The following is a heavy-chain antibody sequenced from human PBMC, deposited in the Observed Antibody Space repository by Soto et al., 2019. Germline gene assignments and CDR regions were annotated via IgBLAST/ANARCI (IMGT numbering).Heavy chain of an antibody. CDR2: ISSSGSTI. J-gene: IGHJ5*02. CDR1: GFTFSDYY. V-gene: IGHV3-11*01. D-gene: IGHD4-17*01. CDR3: ARDNVDYGDYSGFEP. Sequence: GGSLRLSCAASGFTFSDYYMSWIRQAPGKGLEWVSYISSSGSTIYYADSVKGRFTISRDNAKNSLYLQMNSLRAEDTAVNYCARDNVDYGDYSGFEPWGQGTLVTVSS.